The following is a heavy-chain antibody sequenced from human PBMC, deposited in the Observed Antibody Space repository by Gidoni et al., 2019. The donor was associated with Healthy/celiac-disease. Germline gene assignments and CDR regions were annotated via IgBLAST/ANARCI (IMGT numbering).Heavy chain of an antibody. CDR3: ARDQGRGLYSSGWFDY. V-gene: IGHV3-66*02. D-gene: IGHD6-19*01. CDR1: GFTVSSNY. Sequence: EVQLVESGGGLVQPGGSLRLSCAASGFTVSSNYMSWVRQAPGKGLEWVSVIYSGGSTYYADSVKGRFTISRDNSKNTLYLQMNSLRAEDTAVYYCARDQGRGLYSSGWFDYWGQGTLVTVSS. CDR2: IYSGGST. J-gene: IGHJ4*02.